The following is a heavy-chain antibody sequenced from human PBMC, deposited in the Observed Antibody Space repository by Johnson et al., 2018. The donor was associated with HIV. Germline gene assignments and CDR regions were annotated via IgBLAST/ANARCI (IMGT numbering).Heavy chain of an antibody. V-gene: IGHV3-9*01. CDR3: AREMGWLVLYYAVDI. Sequence: VESGGGVVQPGRSLRLSCAASGFTFSSYAMHWVRQAPGKGLEWVSGISWNSGSIAYADPVKGRFTISRDNAKNSLYLQMNSLRAEDTALYYCAREMGWLVLYYAVDIWGQGTMVTVSS. J-gene: IGHJ3*02. D-gene: IGHD6-19*01. CDR2: ISWNSGSI. CDR1: GFTFSSYA.